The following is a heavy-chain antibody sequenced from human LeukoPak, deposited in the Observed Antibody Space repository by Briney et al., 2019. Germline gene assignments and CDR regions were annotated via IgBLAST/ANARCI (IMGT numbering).Heavy chain of an antibody. CDR3: ARSTAMALFDY. D-gene: IGHD5-18*01. Sequence: SGPTLVKPTQTLTLTCTFSGFSLSTSGVGVGWIRQPPGKALEWLALIYWDDDKRYSPSLKSRLTITKDTSKNQVVLTMTNVDPVDTATYYCARSTAMALFDYWGQGTLVTVSS. CDR2: IYWDDDK. CDR1: GFSLSTSGVG. V-gene: IGHV2-5*02. J-gene: IGHJ4*02.